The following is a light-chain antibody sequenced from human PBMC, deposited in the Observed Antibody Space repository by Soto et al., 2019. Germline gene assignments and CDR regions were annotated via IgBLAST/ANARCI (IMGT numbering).Light chain of an antibody. V-gene: IGLV1-44*01. Sequence: QSVLTQPPSASGTPGQRVTISCSGSSSNVGSHTVNWYQQVPGTAPTLLVYDNNRRPSGVPDRFSGSKSATSASLAISGLQSDDEAAYYCAAWDDSLNGVFGGGTQLTVL. CDR1: SSNVGSHT. CDR2: DNN. J-gene: IGLJ2*01. CDR3: AAWDDSLNGV.